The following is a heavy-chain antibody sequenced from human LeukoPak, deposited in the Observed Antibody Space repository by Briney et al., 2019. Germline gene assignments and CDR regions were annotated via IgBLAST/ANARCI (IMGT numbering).Heavy chain of an antibody. J-gene: IGHJ3*02. CDR1: GGTFSSYA. CDR3: ASPMVVTSGAFDI. D-gene: IGHD4/OR15-4a*01. Sequence: SVMVSCKASGGTFSSYAISWVRQAPGQGLEWMGGIIPIFGTANYAQKFQGRVTINTDESTSTAYMEVSSLRSEDTAVYYCASPMVVTSGAFDIWGQGTMVTVSS. V-gene: IGHV1-69*05. CDR2: IIPIFGTA.